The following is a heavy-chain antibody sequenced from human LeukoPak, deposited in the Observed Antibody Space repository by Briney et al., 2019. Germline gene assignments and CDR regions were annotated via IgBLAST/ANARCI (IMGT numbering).Heavy chain of an antibody. CDR3: ARDHGSSGFTDC. CDR1: AYTFTSYY. Sequence: ASVKVSCKASAYTFTSYYMHWVRQAPGQGPEWMGIINPSGGSTSYAQKFQGRVTMTRDTSTRTVYMELSSLRSEDTAVYYCARDHGSSGFTDCWGQGTLVTVSS. D-gene: IGHD6-19*01. V-gene: IGHV1-46*01. CDR2: INPSGGST. J-gene: IGHJ4*02.